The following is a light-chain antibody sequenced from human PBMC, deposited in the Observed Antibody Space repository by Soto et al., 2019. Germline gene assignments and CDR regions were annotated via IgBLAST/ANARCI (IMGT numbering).Light chain of an antibody. Sequence: EIVLTQSPGTLSLSPGERATLSCRASQSVSSSYLAWYQQKPGQAPRLLLYGASSRATGIPDRFSGSGSGTDFAPAISRLEPEDFAVYYCQQYGRSPRYTFGQGTKLEIK. CDR1: QSVSSSY. CDR3: QQYGRSPRYT. V-gene: IGKV3-20*01. J-gene: IGKJ2*01. CDR2: GAS.